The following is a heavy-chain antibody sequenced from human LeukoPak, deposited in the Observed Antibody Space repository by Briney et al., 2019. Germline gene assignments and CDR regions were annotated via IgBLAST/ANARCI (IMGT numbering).Heavy chain of an antibody. Sequence: GGSLRLSCAASGFTFSSYWMHWVRHAPGKGLVWVANINTDGSNTNYADSVKGRFTISRDNAKNTLYLQMNSLRAEDTAVYYCARAVGYSSSWFSFDFWGQGTLVTVPS. CDR2: INTDGSNT. J-gene: IGHJ4*02. CDR1: GFTFSSYW. V-gene: IGHV3-74*01. CDR3: ARAVGYSSSWFSFDF. D-gene: IGHD6-13*01.